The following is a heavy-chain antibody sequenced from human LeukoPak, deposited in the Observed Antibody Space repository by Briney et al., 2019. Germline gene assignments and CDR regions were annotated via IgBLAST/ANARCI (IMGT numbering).Heavy chain of an antibody. CDR1: GFTVSGNY. J-gene: IGHJ6*03. Sequence: GGSLRLSCAASGFTVSGNYMTWVRRAPGKGLEWGSVTNGDGSTSYADSVKDRFTISRDNSKNTLSLQMNSLRAEDTAVYYCARHGSFTMVRGRLRYYYMDVWGKGTTVTISS. CDR2: TNGDGST. V-gene: IGHV3-66*04. D-gene: IGHD3-10*01. CDR3: ARHGSFTMVRGRLRYYYMDV.